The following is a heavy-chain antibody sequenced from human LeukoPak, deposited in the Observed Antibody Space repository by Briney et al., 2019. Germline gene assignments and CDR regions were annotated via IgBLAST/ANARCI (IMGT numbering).Heavy chain of an antibody. D-gene: IGHD2-21*02. Sequence: PSETLSLTCTVSGGSISSYYWSWIRQPPGKGLEWIGYIYYSGSTNYNPSLKSRVTISVDTSKNQFSLKLSSVTAADTAVYYCARQVCGGDCYSFYFDYWGQGTLVTVSS. V-gene: IGHV4-59*08. J-gene: IGHJ4*02. CDR2: IYYSGST. CDR3: ARQVCGGDCYSFYFDY. CDR1: GGSISSYY.